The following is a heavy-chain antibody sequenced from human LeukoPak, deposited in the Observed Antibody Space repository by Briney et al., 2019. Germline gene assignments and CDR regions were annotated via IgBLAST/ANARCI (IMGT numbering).Heavy chain of an antibody. J-gene: IGHJ6*02. V-gene: IGHV4-39*07. CDR3: AREVGSSSHYYAVDV. CDR1: GDSVSSSSYY. CDR2: MYYSGST. D-gene: IGHD6-6*01. Sequence: PSETLSLTCTVSGDSVSSSSYYWGWIRQPPGKGLEWIGSMYYSGSTYYNPSLKSRVIISVDTSENRFSLKLTAVTAADTAVYHCAREVGSSSHYYAVDVWGRGTTVTVSS.